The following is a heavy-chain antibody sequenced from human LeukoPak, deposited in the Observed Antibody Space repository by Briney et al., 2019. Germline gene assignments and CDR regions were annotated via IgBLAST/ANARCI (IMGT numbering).Heavy chain of an antibody. CDR3: ARTARLLDY. CDR1: GFTFSGYY. J-gene: IGHJ4*02. Sequence: GGSLRLSCEASGFTFSGYYMNWIRQAPGRGLEWVSYISGQSTDTNYADSVKGRFTISRDNAKNSLYLQMDSLRAEDTAVYYCARTARLLDYWGQGTLVTVSS. V-gene: IGHV3-11*06. D-gene: IGHD5-12*01. CDR2: ISGQSTDT.